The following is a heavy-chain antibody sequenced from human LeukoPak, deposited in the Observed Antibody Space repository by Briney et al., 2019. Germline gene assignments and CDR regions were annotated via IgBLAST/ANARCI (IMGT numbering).Heavy chain of an antibody. CDR3: ARDAVTTLYYYYYYMDV. V-gene: IGHV3-30*04. Sequence: GGSLRLSCAASGFTFSSHAMHWVRQAPGKGPEWVAVISYDGSNKYYADSVKGRFTISRDNSKNTLYLQMNSLRAEDTAVYYCARDAVTTLYYYYYYMDVWGKGTTVTVSS. CDR2: ISYDGSNK. CDR1: GFTFSSHA. J-gene: IGHJ6*03. D-gene: IGHD4-11*01.